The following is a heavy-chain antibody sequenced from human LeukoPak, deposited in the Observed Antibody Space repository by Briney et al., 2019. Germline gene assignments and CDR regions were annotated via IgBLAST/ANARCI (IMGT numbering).Heavy chain of an antibody. V-gene: IGHV5-51*01. J-gene: IGHJ4*02. CDR3: ARIGDYDILTGYYKEVEYFDY. CDR2: IYPGDSDT. D-gene: IGHD3-9*01. CDR1: GYSFTSYW. Sequence: GESLKISCKGSGYSFTSYWIGWVRQMPGKGLEWMGIIYPGDSDTRYSPSFQGQVTISADKSISTAYLQWNSLKASDTAMYYCARIGDYDILTGYYKEVEYFDYWGQGTPVTVSS.